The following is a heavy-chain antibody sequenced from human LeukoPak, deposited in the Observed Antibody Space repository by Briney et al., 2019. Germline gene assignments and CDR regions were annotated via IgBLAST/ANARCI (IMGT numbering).Heavy chain of an antibody. CDR3: ARGEDQWELRFDY. D-gene: IGHD1-26*01. V-gene: IGHV3-33*01. J-gene: IGHJ4*02. Sequence: PGGSLRLSCAASGFTFSSYGMHWVRQAPGKGLEWVAVIWYDGSNKYYADSVKGRFTISRDNSKNTLYLQMNSLRAEDTAVYYCARGEDQWELRFDYWGQGTLVTVSS. CDR1: GFTFSSYG. CDR2: IWYDGSNK.